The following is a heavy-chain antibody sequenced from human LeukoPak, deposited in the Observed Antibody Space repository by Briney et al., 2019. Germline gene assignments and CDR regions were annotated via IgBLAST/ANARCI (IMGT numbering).Heavy chain of an antibody. V-gene: IGHV3-33*01. J-gene: IGHJ3*02. CDR3: ARDDYYDSSGYLAFDI. CDR1: GFTFSSYG. Sequence: GGSLRLSCAASGFTFSSYGMHWVRQAPGKGLEWVAVIWYDGSNKYYADSVKGRFTISRDNSKNTLYLQMNSLRAEDTAAYYCARDDYYDSSGYLAFDIWGQGTMVTVSS. D-gene: IGHD3-22*01. CDR2: IWYDGSNK.